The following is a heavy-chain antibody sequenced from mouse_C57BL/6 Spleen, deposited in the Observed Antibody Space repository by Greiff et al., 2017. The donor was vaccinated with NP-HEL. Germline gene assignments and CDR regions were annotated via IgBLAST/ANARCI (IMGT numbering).Heavy chain of an antibody. J-gene: IGHJ4*01. D-gene: IGHD2-1*01. CDR1: GFSFNTYA. Sequence: EVKLMESGGGLVQPKGSLKLSCAASGFSFNTYAMNWVRQAPGKGLEWVARIRSKSNNYATYYADSVKDRFTISRDDSESMLYLQMNNLKTEDTAMYYCVIYHYAMDYWGQGTSVTVSS. CDR3: VIYHYAMDY. V-gene: IGHV10-1*01. CDR2: IRSKSNNYAT.